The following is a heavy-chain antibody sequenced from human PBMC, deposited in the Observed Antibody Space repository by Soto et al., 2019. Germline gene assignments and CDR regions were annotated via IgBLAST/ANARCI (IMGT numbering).Heavy chain of an antibody. V-gene: IGHV1-8*01. CDR1: GYTFTSYD. CDR3: ARVAQGYYDSSGHTMDV. CDR2: MNPNSGNT. Sequence: ASVKVSCKASGYTFTSYDINWVRQATGQGLEWMGWMNPNSGNTGYAQKFQGRVTMTRNTSISTAYMELSSLRSEDTAVYYCARVAQGYYDSSGHTMDVWGQGTTVTVSS. D-gene: IGHD3-22*01. J-gene: IGHJ6*02.